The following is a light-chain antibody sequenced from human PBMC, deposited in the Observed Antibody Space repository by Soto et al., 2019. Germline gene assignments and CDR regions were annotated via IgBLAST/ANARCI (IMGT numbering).Light chain of an antibody. J-gene: IGKJ1*01. CDR2: GAS. V-gene: IGKV3-15*01. Sequence: EIVMTQSPATLSVSPGERATLSCRASQSVSSKFAWYQQKPGQGPRLLIYGASSRATGIPARFSGSGSGTEVTLTISSLQSEDFAVYYCQHYSTWLWTFGQGTKVEMK. CDR1: QSVSSK. CDR3: QHYSTWLWT.